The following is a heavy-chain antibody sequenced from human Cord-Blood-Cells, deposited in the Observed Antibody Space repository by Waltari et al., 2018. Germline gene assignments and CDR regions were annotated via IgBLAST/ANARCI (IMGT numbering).Heavy chain of an antibody. Sequence: GESGGGLVKPGGSLRLSCAASGFTFSNAWMSWVRKAPGKGLEWVGHIKSKTDGGTTDYAAPVKGRFTISRDDSKNTLYLQMNSLKTEDTAVYYCTTKGGIAAAGAEYFQHWGQGTLVTVSS. D-gene: IGHD6-13*01. CDR1: GFTFSNAW. V-gene: IGHV3-15*01. CDR3: TTKGGIAAAGAEYFQH. CDR2: IKSKTDGGTT. J-gene: IGHJ1*01.